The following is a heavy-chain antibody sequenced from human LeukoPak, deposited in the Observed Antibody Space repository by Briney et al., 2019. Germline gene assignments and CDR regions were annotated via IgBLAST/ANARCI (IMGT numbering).Heavy chain of an antibody. Sequence: GGSLRLSCAASGFIFSGYAMNWVRQAPGKGLEWLSHISSTGGTIYYADSVKGRLTVSRDNAKYSLYLQMNSLRAEDTAVYYCAKSDPYGDSLIEIWGQGALVTVSS. CDR2: ISSTGGTI. V-gene: IGHV3-48*03. CDR1: GFIFSGYA. CDR3: AKSDPYGDSLIEI. D-gene: IGHD4-17*01. J-gene: IGHJ4*02.